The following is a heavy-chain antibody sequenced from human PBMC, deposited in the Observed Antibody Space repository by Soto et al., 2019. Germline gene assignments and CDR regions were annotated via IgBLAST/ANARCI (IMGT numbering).Heavy chain of an antibody. D-gene: IGHD1-26*01. CDR2: ITTSSSYR. Sequence: PGGSLRLSCAASGFTFTSYTMNWVRQAPGKGLEWVSSITTSSSYRYYSGSVKGRLTISRDNAKNSLFLQMNSLRAEDTAVYYCVRGEVPADWGQGTLVTVCS. CDR3: VRGEVPAD. J-gene: IGHJ4*02. V-gene: IGHV3-21*01. CDR1: GFTFTSYT.